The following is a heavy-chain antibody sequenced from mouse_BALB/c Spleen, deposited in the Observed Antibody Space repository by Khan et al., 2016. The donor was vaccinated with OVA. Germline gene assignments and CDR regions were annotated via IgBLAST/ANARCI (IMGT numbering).Heavy chain of an antibody. CDR1: GYTFTNYG. J-gene: IGHJ4*01. CDR2: INTYTGEP. V-gene: IGHV9-3-1*01. D-gene: IGHD2-10*01. Sequence: QIQLVQSGPELKKPGETVKISCKASGYTFTNYGMNWVKQSPGKALKWMGWINTYTGEPTYADDFKGRFAFSLETSATTAYLQINNLKNEDTATYFCARPPYFSYTLDYWDKGTSVTVSS. CDR3: ARPPYFSYTLDY.